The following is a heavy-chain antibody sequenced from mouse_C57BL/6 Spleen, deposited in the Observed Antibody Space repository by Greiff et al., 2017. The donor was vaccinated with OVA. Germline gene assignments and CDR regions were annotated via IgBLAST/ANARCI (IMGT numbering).Heavy chain of an antibody. CDR1: GFTFSDYG. J-gene: IGHJ1*03. Sequence: EVKVVESGGGLVKPGGSLKLSCAASGFTFSDYGMHWVRQAPEKGLEWVAYISSGSSTIYYADTVKGRFTISRDNAKNTLFLQMTSLRSEDTAMYYCARPHYYGSSLYWYFDVWGTGTTVTVSS. CDR3: ARPHYYGSSLYWYFDV. CDR2: ISSGSSTI. V-gene: IGHV5-17*01. D-gene: IGHD1-1*01.